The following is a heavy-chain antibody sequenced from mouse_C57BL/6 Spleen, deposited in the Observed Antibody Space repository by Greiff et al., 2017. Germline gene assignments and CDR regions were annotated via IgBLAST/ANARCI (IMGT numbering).Heavy chain of an antibody. CDR3: ARKGYDGYYGHFAY. CDR2: IYPGSGST. J-gene: IGHJ3*01. Sequence: QVQLQQPGAELVKPGASVKMSCKASGYTFTSYWITWVKQRPGQGLEWIGDIYPGSGSTNYNEKFKSKATLTVDTSSSTAYMQVSSLTSEDSAVYYCARKGYDGYYGHFAYWGQGTLVTVSA. CDR1: GYTFTSYW. D-gene: IGHD2-3*01. V-gene: IGHV1-55*01.